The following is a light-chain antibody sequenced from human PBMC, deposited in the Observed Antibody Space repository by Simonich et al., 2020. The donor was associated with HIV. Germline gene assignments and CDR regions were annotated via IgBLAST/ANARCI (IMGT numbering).Light chain of an antibody. V-gene: IGKV4-1*01. CDR1: QSVSYSSNNKNY. J-gene: IGKJ1*01. Sequence: DIVMTQSPDSLAVSLGERATINCKSSQSVSYSSNNKNYLVWYQQKPGQPPKLLIYWASPRESGVPDRFSGSGSGTDFTLTISSLQAEDVAVYYCQQYYSTPRTFGQGTKVEIK. CDR2: WAS. CDR3: QQYYSTPRT.